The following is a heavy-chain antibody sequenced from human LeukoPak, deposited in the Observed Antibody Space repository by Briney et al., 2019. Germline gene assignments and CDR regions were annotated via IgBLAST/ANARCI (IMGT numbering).Heavy chain of an antibody. J-gene: IGHJ4*02. CDR3: ARGSIVGATTSFDY. CDR2: INHSGST. V-gene: IGHV4-34*01. CDR1: GGPFSGYY. Sequence: SETLSLTCAVYGGPFSGYYWSWIRQPPGKGLEWIGEINHSGSTNYNPSLKSRVTISVDTSKNQFSLKLSSVTAADTAVYYCARGSIVGATTSFDYWGQGTLVTVSS. D-gene: IGHD1-26*01.